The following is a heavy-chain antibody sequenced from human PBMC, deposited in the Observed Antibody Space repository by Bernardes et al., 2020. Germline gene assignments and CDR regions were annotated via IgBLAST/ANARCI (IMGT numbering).Heavy chain of an antibody. J-gene: IGHJ4*02. CDR1: GYSLTRYW. D-gene: IGHD5-12*01. CDR3: ARHPAATMWGDY. Sequence: GACRKTSGNGSGYSLTRYWIGWVRPIPGKGLEWMGIIYPGDSDTRYSPSFQGQVTISADKSISTAYLQWSSLKASDTAMYYCARHPAATMWGDYWGQGTLVTVSS. V-gene: IGHV5-51*01. CDR2: IYPGDSDT.